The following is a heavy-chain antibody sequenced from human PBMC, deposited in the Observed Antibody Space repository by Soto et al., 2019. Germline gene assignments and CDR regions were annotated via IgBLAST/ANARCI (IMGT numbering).Heavy chain of an antibody. CDR1: GFTFSSYA. CDR3: ARDYYGSGSYYGYYYGMDV. D-gene: IGHD3-10*01. V-gene: IGHV3-64*01. J-gene: IGHJ6*02. CDR2: ISSNGGST. Sequence: EVQLVESGGGLVQPGGSLRLSCAASGFTFSSYAMHWVRQAPGKGLEYVSAISSNGGSTYYANSVKGRFTISRDNSKNTLYLQMGSLRAEHMAVYYCARDYYGSGSYYGYYYGMDVWGQGTTVTVSS.